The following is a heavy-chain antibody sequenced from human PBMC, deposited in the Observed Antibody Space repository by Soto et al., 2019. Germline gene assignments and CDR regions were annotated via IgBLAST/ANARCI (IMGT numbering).Heavy chain of an antibody. CDR2: ISSSGSTV. V-gene: IGHV3-48*03. D-gene: IGHD6-13*01. Sequence: SLRRSSAAIGFAFGSFKKNWVRQAPGKGLEWVSYISSSGSTVYYADSVKGRFTISRDNAKNSLYLQMNSLRAEDTAVYYCARVGRHSSLFGYWGQGTLVPLTS. CDR3: ARVGRHSSLFGY. J-gene: IGHJ4*02. CDR1: GFAFGSFK.